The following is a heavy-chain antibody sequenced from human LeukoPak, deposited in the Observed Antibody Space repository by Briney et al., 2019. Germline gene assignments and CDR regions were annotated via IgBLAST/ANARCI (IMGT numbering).Heavy chain of an antibody. CDR1: GGSISSSNW. CDR3: ARHWNDGYAFDY. J-gene: IGHJ4*02. CDR2: IYYSGST. V-gene: IGHV4-4*02. D-gene: IGHD1-1*01. Sequence: SETLSLTCAVSGGSISSSNWWSWIRQPPGKGLEWIGSIYYSGSTYYNPSLKSRVTISVDTSKNQFSLKLSSVTAADTAVYYCARHWNDGYAFDYWGQGTLVTVSS.